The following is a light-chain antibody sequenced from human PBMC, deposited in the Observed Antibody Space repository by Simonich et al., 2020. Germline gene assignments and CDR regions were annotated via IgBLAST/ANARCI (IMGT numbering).Light chain of an antibody. J-gene: IGLJ3*02. CDR2: DVS. CDR1: SSDVGGYNY. Sequence: QSALTQPVSVSGSPGQSITISCTGTSSDVGGYNYVSWYQQHPGKAPKLMIYDVSKRPSGGSHRFSSSKSGNTAPLTISGLQAEDEADYYCSSYTSSSTWVFGGGTKLTVL. CDR3: SSYTSSSTWV. V-gene: IGLV2-14*01.